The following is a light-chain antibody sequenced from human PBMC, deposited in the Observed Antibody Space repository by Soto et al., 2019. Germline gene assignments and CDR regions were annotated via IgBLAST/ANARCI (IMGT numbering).Light chain of an antibody. J-gene: IGLJ1*01. CDR1: SSDVGSYKD. V-gene: IGLV2-11*01. CDR2: DVS. Sequence: QSALTQPRPVSGSPGQSVTISCTGTSSDVGSYKDVSWYQHHPGKVPKLMIYDVSERPSGVPDRFSGSKSGNTASLTISGLQAEDEANYYCCAYADTFYVFGTGTKVTV. CDR3: CAYADTFYV.